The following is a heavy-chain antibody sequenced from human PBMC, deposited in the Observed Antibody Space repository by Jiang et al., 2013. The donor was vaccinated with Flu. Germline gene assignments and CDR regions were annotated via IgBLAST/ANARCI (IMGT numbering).Heavy chain of an antibody. Sequence: VQLVESGGGLVQPGGSLRLSCVASGFTFSRYWMHWVRQVPGKGLVWVARINPTANVISYADSVKGRFTISRDNAKNTLYLQMSSLRGEDTAVYYCVRDLYFGGRPRVTYFDFVGPGNPGHRLL. D-gene: IGHD2-21*01. CDR3: VRDLYFGGRPRVTYFDF. CDR1: GFTFSRYW. J-gene: IGHJ4*02. V-gene: IGHV3-74*01. CDR2: INPTANVI.